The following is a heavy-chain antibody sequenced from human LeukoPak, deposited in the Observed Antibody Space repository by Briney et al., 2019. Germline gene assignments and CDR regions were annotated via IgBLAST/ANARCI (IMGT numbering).Heavy chain of an antibody. CDR1: GGSISSSSYY. D-gene: IGHD3-10*01. CDR2: VYYSGST. V-gene: IGHV4-39*07. CDR3: ARVAMVRGVISWDYYYYYMDV. Sequence: SETLSLTCTVSGGSISSSSYYWGWIRQPPGKGLEWIGSVYYSGSTYYNPSLKSRVTISVDTSKNQFSLKLSSVTAADTAVYYCARVAMVRGVISWDYYYYYMDVWGKGTTVTVSS. J-gene: IGHJ6*03.